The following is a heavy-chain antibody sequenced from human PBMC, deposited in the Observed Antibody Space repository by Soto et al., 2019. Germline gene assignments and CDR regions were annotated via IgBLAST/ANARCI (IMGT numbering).Heavy chain of an antibody. V-gene: IGHV4-59*01. CDR3: ATAGEGCRGGSCHPDRISFDY. CDR2: IYYSRST. D-gene: IGHD2-15*01. Sequence: PSETLSLTCTVSGGSISSYYWSWIRQPPGKGLEWIGYIYYSRSTNYNPSLKSRVTISVDTSKNQFSLKLSSVTAADTAVYYCATAGEGCRGGSCHPDRISFDYWGQGTLVTVSS. J-gene: IGHJ4*02. CDR1: GGSISSYY.